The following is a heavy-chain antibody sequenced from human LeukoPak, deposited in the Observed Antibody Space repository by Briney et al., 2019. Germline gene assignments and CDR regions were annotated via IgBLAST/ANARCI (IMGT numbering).Heavy chain of an antibody. CDR3: ARESNDYCSSTSCYFGDNWFDP. V-gene: IGHV3-66*01. CDR1: GFTFSTYS. J-gene: IGHJ5*02. CDR2: IYSGGST. Sequence: GGSLRLSCVASGFTFSTYSMNWVRQAPGKGLEWVSVIYSGGSTFYADSVKGRFIISRDSSKNTLYLQMNSLTAEDTAVYYCARESNDYCSSTSCYFGDNWFDPWGQGTLVTVSS. D-gene: IGHD2-2*01.